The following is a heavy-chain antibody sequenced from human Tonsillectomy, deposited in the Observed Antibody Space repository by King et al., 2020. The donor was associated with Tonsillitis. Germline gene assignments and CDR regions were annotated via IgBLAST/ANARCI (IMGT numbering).Heavy chain of an antibody. D-gene: IGHD6-19*01. V-gene: IGHV3-23*04. Sequence: DVQLVESGGGLVQPGGSLRLSCAASGFTFSSYAMGWVRQAPGKGLEWVSTISGSSYSTYYPDSVKGRFTISRDNSNPTLYLQMHSLRPEDTALYYCAKLPHSSGWSSPFDYWGQGTLVTVSS. CDR1: GFTFSSYA. J-gene: IGHJ4*02. CDR3: AKLPHSSGWSSPFDY. CDR2: ISGSSYST.